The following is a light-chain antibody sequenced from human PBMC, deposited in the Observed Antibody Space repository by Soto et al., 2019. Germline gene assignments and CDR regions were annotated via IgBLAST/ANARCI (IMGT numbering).Light chain of an antibody. J-gene: IGLJ3*02. CDR2: EVG. CDR1: SSDVGSYNL. V-gene: IGLV2-23*02. CDR3: CSYAGAGLGV. Sequence: QSALTQPASVAGSPGQSITISCTGASSDVGSYNLVSWYQHHPGKAPKLIIYEVGQRPSGVSIRFSGSKSGNTASLTISGLQAEDEADYYCCSYAGAGLGVFGGGTKLTVL.